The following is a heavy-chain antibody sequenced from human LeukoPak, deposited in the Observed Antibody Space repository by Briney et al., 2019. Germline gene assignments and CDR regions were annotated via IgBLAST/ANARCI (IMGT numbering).Heavy chain of an antibody. CDR3: ARGPLATTLFDY. CDR1: GGSISSSSYY. J-gene: IGHJ4*02. CDR2: IYYSGST. V-gene: IGHV4-39*07. D-gene: IGHD5-12*01. Sequence: SETLSLTCTVSGGSISSSSYYWGWLRQPPGKGLEWIGSIYYSGSTYYNPSLKSRVTISVDTSKNQFSLKLSSVTAADTAVYYCARGPLATTLFDYWGQGTLVTVSS.